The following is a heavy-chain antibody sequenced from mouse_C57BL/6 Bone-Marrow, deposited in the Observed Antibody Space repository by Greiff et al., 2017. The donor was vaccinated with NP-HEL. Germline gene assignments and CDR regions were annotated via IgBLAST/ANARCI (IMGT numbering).Heavy chain of an antibody. J-gene: IGHJ4*01. CDR1: GYTFTSYW. CDR2: IDPSDSYT. V-gene: IGHV1-59*01. CDR3: ARGKRYAMDY. Sequence: VQLQQPGAELVRPGTSVKLSCKASGYTFTSYWMHWVKQRPGQGLEWIGVIDPSDSYTNYNQKFKGKATLTVDTSSSTAYMQLSSLTSEDSAVYYCARGKRYAMDYWGQGTSVTVSS.